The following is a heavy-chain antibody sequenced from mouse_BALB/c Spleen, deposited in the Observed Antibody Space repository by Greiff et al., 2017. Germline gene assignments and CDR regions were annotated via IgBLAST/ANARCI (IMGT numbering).Heavy chain of an antibody. J-gene: IGHJ3*01. D-gene: IGHD2-3*01. V-gene: IGHV5-12-2*01. CDR1: GFTFSSYT. CDR3: ARHKGYDDYGFAY. Sequence: EVMVVESGGGLVQPGGSLKLSCAASGFTFSSYTMSWVRQTPEKRLEWVAYISNGGGSTYYPDTVKGRFTISRDNAKNTLYLQMSSLKSEDTAMYYCARHKGYDDYGFAYWGQGTLVTVSA. CDR2: ISNGGGST.